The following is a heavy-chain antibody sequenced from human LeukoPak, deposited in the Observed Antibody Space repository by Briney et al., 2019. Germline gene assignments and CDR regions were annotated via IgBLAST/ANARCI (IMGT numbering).Heavy chain of an antibody. J-gene: IGHJ4*02. V-gene: IGHV3-11*01. CDR3: ARSADRSGYSREITLYYFDY. CDR1: GFTFSDFY. Sequence: PGGSLRLSCAASGFTFSDFYMTWIRQAPGKGLEWVSYISNRGSTIHYADSVRGRFTISRDNAKKSLYLQMNGLRAEDTAVYYCARSADRSGYSREITLYYFDYWGQGTLVTVSS. D-gene: IGHD3-22*01. CDR2: ISNRGSTI.